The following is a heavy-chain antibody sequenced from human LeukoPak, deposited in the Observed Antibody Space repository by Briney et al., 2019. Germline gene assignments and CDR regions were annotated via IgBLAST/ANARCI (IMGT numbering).Heavy chain of an antibody. CDR3: ARAPIAAAGAAMDV. D-gene: IGHD6-13*01. CDR1: GGSINNYY. J-gene: IGHJ6*03. CDR2: ISYSGST. V-gene: IGHV4-59*08. Sequence: SETLSLTCTVSGGSINNYYWSWIRQPPGKGLEWIGFISYSGSTNYNPSLKSRVTISVDTSKNQFSLKLSSVTAADTAVYYCARAPIAAAGAAMDVWGKGTTVTVSS.